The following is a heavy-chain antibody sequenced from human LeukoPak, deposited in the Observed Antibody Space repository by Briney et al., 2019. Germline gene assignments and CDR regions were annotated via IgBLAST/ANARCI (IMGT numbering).Heavy chain of an antibody. D-gene: IGHD3-9*01. Sequence: SETLSLTCTVSGGSISSYYWSWIRQPPGKGLEWIGYIYYSGSTNYNPSPKSRVTISVDTSKNQFSLKLSSVTAADTAVYYCARQGKYSDILTGFRASDPLDIWGQGTMVTVSS. CDR2: IYYSGST. CDR3: ARQGKYSDILTGFRASDPLDI. J-gene: IGHJ3*02. CDR1: GGSISSYY. V-gene: IGHV4-59*08.